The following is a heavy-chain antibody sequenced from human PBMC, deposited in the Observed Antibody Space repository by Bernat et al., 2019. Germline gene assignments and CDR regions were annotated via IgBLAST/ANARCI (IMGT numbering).Heavy chain of an antibody. J-gene: IGHJ4*02. CDR2: INPNSGGT. CDR3: ATSRDGYNHGGMDY. V-gene: IGHV1-2*04. Sequence: QVQLVQSGTEVKKPGASVKVSCKASGYTFTGYYMHWVRQAPGQGLEWMGWINPNSGGTNYAQKFQGWVTMTRDTSISTAYMELSRLRSDDTAVYYCATSRDGYNHGGMDYWGQGTLVTVSS. CDR1: GYTFTGYY. D-gene: IGHD5-24*01.